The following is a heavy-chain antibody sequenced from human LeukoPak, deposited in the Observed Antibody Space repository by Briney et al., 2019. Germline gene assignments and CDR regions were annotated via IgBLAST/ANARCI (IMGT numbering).Heavy chain of an antibody. Sequence: GTSLRLSCAASGFSFTTYGMHWVRQAPLKGLEWLAAISYDGRNQNYADSVKGRFTIFRDNSKNTLYLQMNSLRAEDTAVYYCAKAQDIVLMVYASNPYYYYGMDVWGQGTTVTVSS. J-gene: IGHJ6*02. CDR3: AKAQDIVLMVYASNPYYYYGMDV. CDR2: ISYDGRNQ. CDR1: GFSFTTYG. D-gene: IGHD2-8*01. V-gene: IGHV3-30*18.